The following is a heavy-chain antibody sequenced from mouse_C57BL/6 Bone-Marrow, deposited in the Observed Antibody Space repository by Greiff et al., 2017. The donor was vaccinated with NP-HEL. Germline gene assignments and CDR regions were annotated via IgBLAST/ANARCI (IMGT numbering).Heavy chain of an antibody. CDR1: GYSFTGYY. D-gene: IGHD2-4*01. CDR2: INPSTGGT. CDR3: ARLRDYYYDYDGFAY. J-gene: IGHJ3*01. Sequence: EVQLQQSGPELVKPGASVKISCKASGYSFTGYYMNWVKQSPEKSLEWIGEINPSTGGTTYNQKFKAKATLTVDKSSSTAYMQLKSLTSEDSAVYYCARLRDYYYDYDGFAYWGQGTLVTVSA. V-gene: IGHV1-42*01.